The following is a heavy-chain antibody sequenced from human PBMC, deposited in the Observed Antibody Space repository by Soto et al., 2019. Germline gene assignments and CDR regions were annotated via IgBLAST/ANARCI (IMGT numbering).Heavy chain of an antibody. Sequence: SETLSLTCTVSGGSINGYYWSWIRQPPGEGLEWIGYIYYTGSTHYNPSLRSRATMSVDTSNNQFFLKLSSVTAADTAVYYCARDYPGDRYYGMDVWGQGTTVTVSS. J-gene: IGHJ6*02. CDR2: IYYTGST. CDR3: ARDYPGDRYYGMDV. D-gene: IGHD3-22*01. V-gene: IGHV4-59*01. CDR1: GGSINGYY.